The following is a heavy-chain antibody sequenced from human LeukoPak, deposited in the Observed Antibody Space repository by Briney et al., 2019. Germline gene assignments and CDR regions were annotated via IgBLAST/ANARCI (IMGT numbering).Heavy chain of an antibody. CDR2: THTSGSP. J-gene: IGHJ5*02. D-gene: IGHD2-2*01. CDR1: GGSMTHYF. Sequence: PSETLSLTCTVSGGSMTHYFWNWIRQPPGKGLEWIGYTHTSGSPDYSRSLKSRVTISLDTSKNQFSLMLSSVTAADTAVYFCARATQRYCNGTTCFPYWFDTWGQGTLATVSS. CDR3: ARATQRYCNGTTCFPYWFDT. V-gene: IGHV4-4*09.